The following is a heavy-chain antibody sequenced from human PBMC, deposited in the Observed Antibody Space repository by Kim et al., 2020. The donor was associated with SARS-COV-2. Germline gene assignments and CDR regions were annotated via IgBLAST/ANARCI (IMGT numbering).Heavy chain of an antibody. J-gene: IGHJ3*02. D-gene: IGHD6-13*01. CDR3: ARRLVAAAGNAFDI. V-gene: IGHV4-31*02. Sequence: NPSLKSRVTISVDTSKTQFSLKLSSVTAADAAVYYCARRLVAAAGNAFDIWGQGTMVTVSS.